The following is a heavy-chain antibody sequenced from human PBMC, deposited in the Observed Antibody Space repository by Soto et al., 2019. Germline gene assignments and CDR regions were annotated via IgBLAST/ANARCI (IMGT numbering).Heavy chain of an antibody. CDR3: AREVNNYYGMDV. CDR1: GASISSDDYY. CDR2: ISYSGST. V-gene: IGHV4-30-4*01. Sequence: QVQLQESGPGLVKPSQTLSLTCSSSGASISSDDYYWSWFRQPPGKGLEWIGYISYSGSTYYNPSRKSRITISVDTSKTQFSLILSPVTAADTAVFYCAREVNNYYGMDVWGQGTTVTVSS. J-gene: IGHJ6*02.